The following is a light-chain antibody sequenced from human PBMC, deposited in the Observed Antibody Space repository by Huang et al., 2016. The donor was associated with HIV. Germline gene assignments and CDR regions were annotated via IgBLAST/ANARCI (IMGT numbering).Light chain of an antibody. CDR3: QQTYSTAIT. J-gene: IGKJ5*01. CDR2: AAS. Sequence: DIQMTQSPSSLSASVGERVTINCRASQRISTYLNWYQQKPGKAPNLLIFAASTLQSGVPSTFSGSGSGTDFTLTISSLQPEDFATYYCQQTYSTAITFGQGTRLEIK. CDR1: QRISTY. V-gene: IGKV1-39*01.